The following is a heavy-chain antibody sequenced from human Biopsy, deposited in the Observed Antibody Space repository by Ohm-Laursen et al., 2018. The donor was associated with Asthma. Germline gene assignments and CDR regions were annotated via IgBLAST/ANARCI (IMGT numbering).Heavy chain of an antibody. V-gene: IGHV3-53*01. D-gene: IGHD3-22*01. CDR2: IYSGGTS. CDR1: GFAVSRDH. CDR3: ARGDSSNWSHYYFDY. J-gene: IGHJ4*02. Sequence: SLRLSCAASGFAVSRDHMFWVRQAPGKGLEWVSVIYSGGTSHAADSVRGRFTISRDYSKNTLYLQMHSLRAEDTAVYYCARGDSSNWSHYYFDYWGQGTLVTVSS.